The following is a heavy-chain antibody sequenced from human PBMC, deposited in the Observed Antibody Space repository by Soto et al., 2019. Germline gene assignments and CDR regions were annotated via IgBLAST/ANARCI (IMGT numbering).Heavy chain of an antibody. CDR3: ARGYCSGGSCSGYYMDV. D-gene: IGHD2-15*01. CDR2: INSDGSST. V-gene: IGHV3-74*01. Sequence: EVQLVESGGGLVQPGGSLRLSCAASGFTFSSYWMHWVRQAPGKGLVWVSRINSDGSSTSYADSVKGRFTISRDNAKNTLYPQMNSLRAEDTAVYYCARGYCSGGSCSGYYMDVWGKGTTVTVSS. J-gene: IGHJ6*03. CDR1: GFTFSSYW.